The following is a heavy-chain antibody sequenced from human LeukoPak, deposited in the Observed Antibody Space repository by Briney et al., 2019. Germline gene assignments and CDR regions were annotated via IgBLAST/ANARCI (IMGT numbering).Heavy chain of an antibody. D-gene: IGHD6-13*01. Sequence: GGSLRPSCAASGFTFSSYAMSWVRQAPGKGLKWVSAISGSGGSTYYADSAKGRFTISRDNSKNTLYLQINSLRAEDTAVYYCAQAYPAAGAHGDCAFDIWGQGTMVTVSS. CDR1: GFTFSSYA. J-gene: IGHJ3*02. CDR2: ISGSGGST. V-gene: IGHV3-23*01. CDR3: AQAYPAAGAHGDCAFDI.